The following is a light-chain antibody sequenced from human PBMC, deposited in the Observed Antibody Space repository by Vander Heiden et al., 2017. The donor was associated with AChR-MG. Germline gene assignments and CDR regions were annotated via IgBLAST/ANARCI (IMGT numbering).Light chain of an antibody. CDR2: DAS. CDR1: QDIRNY. J-gene: IGKJ4*01. V-gene: IGKV1-33*01. Sequence: DIQMTQSPSSLSASVGDRVTITCQASQDIRNYLNWYQQKPGKAPKLLIYDASNLETGVPSRFSGSGSGTDFTFTISSLQPEDIATYYCQQDYNLPLTFGGGTKVEIK. CDR3: QQDYNLPLT.